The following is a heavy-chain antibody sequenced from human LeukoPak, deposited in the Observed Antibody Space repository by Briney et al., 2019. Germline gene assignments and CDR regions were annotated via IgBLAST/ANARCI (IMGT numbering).Heavy chain of an antibody. CDR2: FDPEDGET. D-gene: IGHD1-26*01. J-gene: IGHJ3*02. V-gene: IGHV1-24*01. CDR3: ATYWWELPHLDAFDI. Sequence: ASVKASCKVSGYTLTELSMHWVRQAPGKGLEWMGGFDPEDGETIYAQKFQGRVTMTEDTSTDTAYMELSSLRSEDTAVYYCATYWWELPHLDAFDIWGQGTMVTVSS. CDR1: GYTLTELS.